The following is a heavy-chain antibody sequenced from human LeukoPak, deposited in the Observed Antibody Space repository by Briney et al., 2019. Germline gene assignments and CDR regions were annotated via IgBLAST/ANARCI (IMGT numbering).Heavy chain of an antibody. CDR2: VSSGFHA. V-gene: IGHV3-13*01. Sequence: PGESLRLSCTASGFTLGSHDMHWVRQSPGQGLEWVAAVSSGFHAFFADSVQGRFTVSREGARNSLYLQMNSLRAGDTAVYYCVREARGYHYTYFDYWGQGTLVTVSS. CDR3: VREARGYHYTYFDY. D-gene: IGHD5-18*01. J-gene: IGHJ4*02. CDR1: GFTLGSHD.